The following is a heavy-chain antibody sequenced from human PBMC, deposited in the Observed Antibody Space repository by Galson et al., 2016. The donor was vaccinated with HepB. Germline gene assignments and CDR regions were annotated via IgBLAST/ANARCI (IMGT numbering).Heavy chain of an antibody. CDR3: AKDKVSTGTYYFAN. J-gene: IGHJ4*02. V-gene: IGHV3-9*01. D-gene: IGHD1/OR15-1a*01. CDR2: ISWNSGSM. CDR1: GFIFDDYA. Sequence: SLRLSCAASGFIFDDYAMHWVRQVPGKGLEWVSGISWNSGSMGYADSVKGRFTVSRDNAKNSLYLQMDSLRAEDTALYYCAKDKVSTGTYYFANWGQGTLVTVSS.